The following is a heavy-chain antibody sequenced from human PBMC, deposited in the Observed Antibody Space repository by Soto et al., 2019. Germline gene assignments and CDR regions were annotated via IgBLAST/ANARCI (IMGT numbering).Heavy chain of an antibody. V-gene: IGHV3-30*18. D-gene: IGHD3-22*01. Sequence: QVQLVESGGDVVQPGTSLRLSCAASGFYFGSYAMHWVRQAPGKGLEWVTIISYDGTNKYYADSAKGRFTISRDNSKXXXYLEMNSLRPEDTAIYFCAKLGFDSSGASSVFDVWGQGTLVTVSS. CDR1: GFYFGSYA. CDR2: ISYDGTNK. CDR3: AKLGFDSSGASSVFDV. J-gene: IGHJ4*02.